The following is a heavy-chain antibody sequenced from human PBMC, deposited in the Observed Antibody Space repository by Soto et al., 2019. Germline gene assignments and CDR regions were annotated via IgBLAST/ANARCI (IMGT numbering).Heavy chain of an antibody. CDR1: GFTFSGYG. D-gene: IGHD1-7*01. Sequence: PGGSLRLSCVASGFTFSGYGIHWVRQAPDKGLEWVAVVWFDGSIQYYGDSVKGRFTISRDNSNNTVDLQMNNLRAEDTAVYYCARVDFGGNSYYFDYWGQGTPVTVSS. CDR3: ARVDFGGNSYYFDY. V-gene: IGHV3-33*01. CDR2: VWFDGSIQ. J-gene: IGHJ4*02.